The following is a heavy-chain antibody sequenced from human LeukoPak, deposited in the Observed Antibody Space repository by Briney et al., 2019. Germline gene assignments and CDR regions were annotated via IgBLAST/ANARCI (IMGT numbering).Heavy chain of an antibody. Sequence: GGSLRLSCAASGFTFSNAWMSWVRQAPGEGLEWVGRIKSKTDGGTTDYAAPVKGRFTISRDDSKNTPYLQMNSLKTEDTAVYYCTTDRRSSDDSSSWWRGYYYYYMDVWGKGPRSPSP. CDR1: GFTFSNAW. CDR2: IKSKTDGGTT. J-gene: IGHJ6*03. V-gene: IGHV3-15*01. CDR3: TTDRRSSDDSSSWWRGYYYYYMDV. D-gene: IGHD6-13*01.